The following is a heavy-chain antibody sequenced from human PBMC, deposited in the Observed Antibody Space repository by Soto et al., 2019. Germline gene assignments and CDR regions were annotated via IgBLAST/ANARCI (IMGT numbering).Heavy chain of an antibody. CDR1: GFTFSSYW. J-gene: IGHJ6*02. CDR2: ISRSSSTK. Sequence: PGGSLRLSCAASGFTFSSYWMSWVRQAPGKGLEWVSNISRSSSTKYYADSVKGRFTISRDNAKNSLYLQMNSLRDEDTAVYYCARVQQPVVVSIYGMDVWGQGTTVTVSS. D-gene: IGHD6-13*01. V-gene: IGHV3-48*02. CDR3: ARVQQPVVVSIYGMDV.